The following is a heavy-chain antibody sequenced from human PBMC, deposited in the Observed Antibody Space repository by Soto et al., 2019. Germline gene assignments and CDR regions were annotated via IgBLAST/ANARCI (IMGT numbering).Heavy chain of an antibody. CDR2: IYYSGST. CDR1: GGSISSYY. CDR3: ARDRGDFDY. Sequence: SETLSLTCTVSGGSISSYYWSWIRQPPGKGLEWIGYIYYSGSTNYNPSPKSRVTISVDTSKNQFSLKLSSVTAADTAVYYCARDRGDFDYWGQGTLVTVSS. D-gene: IGHD3-10*01. J-gene: IGHJ4*02. V-gene: IGHV4-59*01.